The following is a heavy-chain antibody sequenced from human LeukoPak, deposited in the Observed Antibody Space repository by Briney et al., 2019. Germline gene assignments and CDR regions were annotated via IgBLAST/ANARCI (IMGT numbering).Heavy chain of an antibody. V-gene: IGHV4-31*03. Sequence: PSETLSLTCTVSGGSISSSSYYWGWIRQPPGKGLEWIGYIYYSGSTYYNPSLKSRVTISVDTSKNQFSLKLSSVTAADTAVYYCARGFSGYETNFDYWGQGTLVTVSS. J-gene: IGHJ4*02. D-gene: IGHD5-12*01. CDR1: GGSISSSSYY. CDR3: ARGFSGYETNFDY. CDR2: IYYSGST.